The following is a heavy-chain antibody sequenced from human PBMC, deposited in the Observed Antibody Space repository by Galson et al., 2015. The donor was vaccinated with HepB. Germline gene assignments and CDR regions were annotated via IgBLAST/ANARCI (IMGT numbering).Heavy chain of an antibody. D-gene: IGHD2-15*01. CDR3: ARPRRYCSGGSCRKYYFDY. Sequence: SVKVSCKASGYTFTSYGISWVRQAPGQGLEWMGWISAYNGNTNYAQKLQGRVTMTTDTSTSTAYMELRSLRSDDTAVYYCARPRRYCSGGSCRKYYFDYWGQGTLVTVSS. CDR2: ISAYNGNT. V-gene: IGHV1-18*04. CDR1: GYTFTSYG. J-gene: IGHJ4*02.